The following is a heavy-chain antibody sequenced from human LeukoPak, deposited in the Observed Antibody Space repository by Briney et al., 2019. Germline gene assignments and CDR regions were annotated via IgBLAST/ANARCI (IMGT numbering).Heavy chain of an antibody. CDR2: ISSSSSYI. Sequence: GGSLRLSCAASGFTVSSNYMSWVRQAPGKGLEWVSYISSSSSYIYYADSVKGRFTISRDNAKNSLYLQMNSLRAEDTAVYYCARDPSSDDYWGQGTLVTVSS. J-gene: IGHJ4*02. D-gene: IGHD6-6*01. V-gene: IGHV3-21*05. CDR1: GFTVSSNY. CDR3: ARDPSSDDY.